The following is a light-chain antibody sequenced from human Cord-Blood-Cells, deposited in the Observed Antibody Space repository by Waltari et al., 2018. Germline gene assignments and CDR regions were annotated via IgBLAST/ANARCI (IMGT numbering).Light chain of an antibody. Sequence: DIQMTPSPSSVSAAVGGRVHLTCWASQVISSWLAWYQQKPGKAPKLLIYAASSLQSGVPSRFSGSGSGTDFTLTISRLQPEDFATYYCQQANSFPLTFGGGTKVEIK. CDR3: QQANSFPLT. V-gene: IGKV1-12*01. J-gene: IGKJ4*01. CDR2: AAS. CDR1: QVISSW.